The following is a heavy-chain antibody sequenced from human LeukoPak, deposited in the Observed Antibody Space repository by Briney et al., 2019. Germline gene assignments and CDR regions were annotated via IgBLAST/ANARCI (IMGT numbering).Heavy chain of an antibody. J-gene: IGHJ6*02. CDR3: ARSSLVTIFGVVIKNYGMDV. CDR1: GGTFSSYA. D-gene: IGHD3-3*01. CDR2: IIPIFGTA. Sequence: ASVKVSCKASGGTFSSYAISWVRQAPGQGLEWMGGIIPIFGTANYAQKFQGRVTITADESTSTAYMELSSPRSEDTAVYYCARSSLVTIFGVVIKNYGMDVWGQGTTVTVSS. V-gene: IGHV1-69*13.